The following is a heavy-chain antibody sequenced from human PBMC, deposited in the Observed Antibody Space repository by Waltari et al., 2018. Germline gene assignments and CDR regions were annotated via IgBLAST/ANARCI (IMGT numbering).Heavy chain of an antibody. J-gene: IGHJ2*01. CDR2: IKQDGSEK. CDR1: GFTFSSYW. D-gene: IGHD3-16*01. CDR3: ARDLLTGNWYFDL. V-gene: IGHV3-7*01. Sequence: EVQLVESGGGLVQPGGSLRLSCAASGFTFSSYWMSWVRQAPGKGLEWVANIKQDGSEKYYVDSVKGRFTISRDNAKNSLYLQMNSLRAEDTAVYYCARDLLTGNWYFDLWGRGTLVTVSS.